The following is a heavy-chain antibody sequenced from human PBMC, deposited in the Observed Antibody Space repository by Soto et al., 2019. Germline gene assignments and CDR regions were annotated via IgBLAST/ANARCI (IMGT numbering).Heavy chain of an antibody. CDR1: GFSFSSLA. CDR3: AKDQTGVTLFDY. CDR2: ISGRGVDT. Sequence: GGSLRLSGAASGFSFSSLAISWVRQAPWKGLEWVSSISGRGVDTLYADSVKGRFTISRDNSRNTLYLQVNSLRAEDTAVYYCAKDQTGVTLFDYWGQGTLVTFSS. D-gene: IGHD1-1*01. V-gene: IGHV3-23*01. J-gene: IGHJ4*02.